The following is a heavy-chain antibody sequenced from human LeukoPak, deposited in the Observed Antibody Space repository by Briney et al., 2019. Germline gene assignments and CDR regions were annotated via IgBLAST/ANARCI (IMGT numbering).Heavy chain of an antibody. V-gene: IGHV1-46*01. Sequence: GASVKVSCKASGYTVTSCYMHWVRQAPGQGLEWMAILNPSGGSSNYAQKFQGRATLTRATSTGTVYMELSSLRSEDTAVYYCASVYKHGMDVWGQGTTVIVSS. CDR1: GYTVTSCY. CDR3: ASVYKHGMDV. J-gene: IGHJ6*02. D-gene: IGHD5-24*01. CDR2: LNPSGGSS.